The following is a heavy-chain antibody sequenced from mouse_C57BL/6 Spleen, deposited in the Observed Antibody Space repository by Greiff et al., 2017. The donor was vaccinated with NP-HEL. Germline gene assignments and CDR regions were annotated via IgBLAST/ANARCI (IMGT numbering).Heavy chain of an antibody. CDR2: IDPEDGET. CDR3: ALITTVPYFDY. Sequence: EVKLMESGAELVKPGASVKLSCTASGFNIKDYYMHWVKQRTEQGLEWIGRIDPEDGETKYAPKFQGKATITADKSSNTAYLQLSSLTSEDTAVYYCALITTVPYFDYWGQGTTLTVSS. V-gene: IGHV14-2*01. CDR1: GFNIKDYY. J-gene: IGHJ2*01. D-gene: IGHD1-1*01.